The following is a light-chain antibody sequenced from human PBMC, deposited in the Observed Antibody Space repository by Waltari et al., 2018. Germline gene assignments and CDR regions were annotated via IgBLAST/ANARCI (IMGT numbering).Light chain of an antibody. Sequence: QSALTQPASVSGSPGQATTISCTGTSSAVGNYKRVSWYQQHPGKAPKLMIYAVSKRPAGVSDRFSGSKSGDMASLTISGLQPEDEAEYFCSSYAGSSKGVFGGGTKVTVL. CDR1: SSAVGNYKR. CDR3: SSYAGSSKGV. CDR2: AVS. J-gene: IGLJ2*01. V-gene: IGLV2-23*02.